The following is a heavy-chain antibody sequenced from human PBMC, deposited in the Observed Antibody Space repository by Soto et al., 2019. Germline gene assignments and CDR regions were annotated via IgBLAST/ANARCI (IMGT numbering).Heavy chain of an antibody. CDR1: GGSISSSSYY. V-gene: IGHV4-39*01. CDR2: IYYSGST. D-gene: IGHD6-19*01. CDR3: ARHRRGIAVADVFDY. J-gene: IGHJ4*02. Sequence: SETLSLTCTVSGGSISSSSYYWGWIRQPPGKGLEWIGSIYYSGSTYYNPSLKSRVTISVDTSKNQFSLKLSSVTAADTAVYYCARHRRGIAVADVFDYWGQGTLVTVSS.